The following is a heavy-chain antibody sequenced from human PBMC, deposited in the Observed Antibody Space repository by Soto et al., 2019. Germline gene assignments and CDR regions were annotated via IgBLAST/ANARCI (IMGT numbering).Heavy chain of an antibody. Sequence: GGSLRLSCAASGFSVSNNYMSWVRQAPGKGLEWLSVIYGSDNTYYADSVKGRFTSSRDNSKNTLFLQMNSLRAEDTAVYYCARRQQLVRRAYGMDVWGQGTTVTVSS. V-gene: IGHV3-53*01. CDR1: GFSVSNNY. CDR3: ARRQQLVRRAYGMDV. J-gene: IGHJ6*02. CDR2: IYGSDNT. D-gene: IGHD6-13*01.